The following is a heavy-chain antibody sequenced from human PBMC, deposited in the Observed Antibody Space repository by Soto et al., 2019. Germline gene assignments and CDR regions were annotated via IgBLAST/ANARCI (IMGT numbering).Heavy chain of an antibody. J-gene: IGHJ6*02. Sequence: PGESLKISCKGSGYSFTSYWIGWVRQMPGKGLEWMGIIYPGDSDTRYSPSFQGQVTISADKSISTAYLQWSSLKASDTAMYYCARGTRAGYYHYGMAVWGQGTSVTVSS. CDR1: GYSFTSYW. D-gene: IGHD6-19*01. CDR2: IYPGDSDT. CDR3: ARGTRAGYYHYGMAV. V-gene: IGHV5-51*01.